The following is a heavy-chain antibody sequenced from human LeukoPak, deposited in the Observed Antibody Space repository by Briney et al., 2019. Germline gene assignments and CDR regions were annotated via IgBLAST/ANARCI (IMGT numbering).Heavy chain of an antibody. V-gene: IGHV4-38-2*02. CDR3: ARVGTRGTMVRGAPPRGY. CDR1: GYSISSGYY. Sequence: SETLSLTCTVSGYSISSGYYWGWIRPPPGKGLEWIGSIYHSGSTYYNPSLKSRVTISVDTSKNQFSLKLSSVTAADTAVYYCARVGTRGTMVRGAPPRGYWGQGTLVTVSS. CDR2: IYHSGST. J-gene: IGHJ4*02. D-gene: IGHD3-10*01.